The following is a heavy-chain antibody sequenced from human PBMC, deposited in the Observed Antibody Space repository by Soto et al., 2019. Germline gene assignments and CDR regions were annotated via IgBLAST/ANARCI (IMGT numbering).Heavy chain of an antibody. J-gene: IGHJ4*02. CDR2: IYDSGST. CDR1: GGSITSGGYY. CDR3: ARKQAGYFYGIDY. D-gene: IGHD3-10*01. Sequence: QVQLQESGSGLVKPSQTLSLTCTVSGGSITSGGYYWSWIRQHPGKGLEWLGYIYDSGSTFYNPSLKSRITLSVDTSKNQFSLKLSSVTVADTAVYFCARKQAGYFYGIDYWGQGTLVTVSS. V-gene: IGHV4-31*03.